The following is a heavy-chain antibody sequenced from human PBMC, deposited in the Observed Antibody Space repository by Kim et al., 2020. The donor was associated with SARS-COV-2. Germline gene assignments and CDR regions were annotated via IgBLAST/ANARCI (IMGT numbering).Heavy chain of an antibody. V-gene: IGHV3-9*01. J-gene: IGHJ1*01. D-gene: IGHD5-12*01. CDR2: ISWNSGSI. CDR3: AKGSSSALPAAVDL. CDR1: GFTFDDYA. Sequence: GGSLRLSCAASGFTFDDYAMHWVRQAPGKGLEWVSGISWNSGSIGYADSVKGRFTISRDNAKNSLYLQMNSLRAEDTALDYCAKGSSSALPAAVDLGGQG.